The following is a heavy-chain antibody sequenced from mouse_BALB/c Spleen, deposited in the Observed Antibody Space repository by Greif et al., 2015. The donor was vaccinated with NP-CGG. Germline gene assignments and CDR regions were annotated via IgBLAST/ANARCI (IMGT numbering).Heavy chain of an antibody. J-gene: IGHJ4*01. V-gene: IGHV1-14*01. Sequence: VQLQQPGPELVKPGASVKMSCKASGYTFTSYVMHWVKQKPGQGLEWIGYINPYNDGTKYNEKFKGKATLTSDKSSSTAYMELSSLTSEDSAVYYCARDIYDMGMDYWGQGTSVTVSS. CDR3: ARDIYDMGMDY. CDR2: INPYNDGT. D-gene: IGHD2-3*01. CDR1: GYTFTSYV.